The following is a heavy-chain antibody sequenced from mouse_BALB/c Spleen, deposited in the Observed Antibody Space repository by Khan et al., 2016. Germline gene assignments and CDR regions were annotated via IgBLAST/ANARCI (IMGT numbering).Heavy chain of an antibody. CDR2: INTNTEES. CDR3: AIYGSSAYFDS. D-gene: IGHD1-1*01. CDR1: GYTFRNYG. V-gene: IGHV9-3*02. Sequence: QIQLVQSGPELKKPGETVKIPCKASGYTFRNYGINWVTQAPGKGLKWMGWINTNTEESTFAEEFKGRFAFSLETSASTAYLQINNLKNEDTATYFCAIYGSSAYFDSWGRGTTLTVSS. J-gene: IGHJ2*01.